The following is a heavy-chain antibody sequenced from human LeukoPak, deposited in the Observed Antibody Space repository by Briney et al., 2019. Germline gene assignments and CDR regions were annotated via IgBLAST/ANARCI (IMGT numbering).Heavy chain of an antibody. V-gene: IGHV3-21*01. D-gene: IGHD6-25*01. Sequence: GGSLRLSCAASGFTFSSYSMNWVRQAPGKGLEWVSSISSSSSYIYYADSVKGRFTISRDNAKNSLYLQMNSLRAEDTAVYYCARDDEAASYAEYSQHWGQGTLVTVSS. CDR3: ARDDEAASYAEYSQH. CDR2: ISSSSSYI. CDR1: GFTFSSYS. J-gene: IGHJ1*01.